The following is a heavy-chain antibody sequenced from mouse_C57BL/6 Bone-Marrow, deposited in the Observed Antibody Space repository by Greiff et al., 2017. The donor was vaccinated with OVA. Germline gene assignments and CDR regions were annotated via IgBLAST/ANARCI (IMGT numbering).Heavy chain of an antibody. Sequence: EVKLQESGPGLVKPSQTVFLTCTVTGISITTGNYRWSWIRQFPGNKLAWIGYIYYSGSITYNPSLTSPPTITRDTPTNLFFLEMHSLTAEDTATYYCARDGRRGDYFDYWGQGTTLTVSS. CDR3: ARDGRRGDYFDY. D-gene: IGHD2-12*01. CDR2: IYYSGSI. J-gene: IGHJ2*01. CDR1: GISITTGNYR. V-gene: IGHV3-5*01.